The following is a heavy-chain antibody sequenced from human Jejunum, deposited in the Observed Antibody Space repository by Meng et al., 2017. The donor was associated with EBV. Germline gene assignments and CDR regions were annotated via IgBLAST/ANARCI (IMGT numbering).Heavy chain of an antibody. Sequence: VQLQECGRALVKPSGTLSLTCAVSGDSISSSNWWSWVRQPPGKGLEWIGEIYHSGSTNYNPSLKSRVTISVDKSKNQFSLKLSSVTAADTAVYYCARYGSGYFPALWYWGQGTLVTVSS. CDR1: GDSISSSNW. J-gene: IGHJ4*02. V-gene: IGHV4-4*02. D-gene: IGHD3-3*01. CDR3: ARYGSGYFPALWY. CDR2: IYHSGST.